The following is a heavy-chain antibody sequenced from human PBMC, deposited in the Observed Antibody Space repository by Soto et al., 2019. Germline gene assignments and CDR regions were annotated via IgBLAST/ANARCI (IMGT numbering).Heavy chain of an antibody. CDR3: TSGPYCSSSSCYRGDYYYYYGLDV. CDR2: IRSEAFGGTT. V-gene: IGHV3-49*04. Sequence: GGSLRPSCTTSGFTFGDYAVSWVRQAPGKGLEWVAFIRSEAFGGTTEYAASVKGRFTISRDDSKSIAYLQMNSLKTEDTAVYFCTSGPYCSSSSCYRGDYYYYYGLDVWGQGTTVTVSS. CDR1: GFTFGDYA. J-gene: IGHJ6*02. D-gene: IGHD2-2*02.